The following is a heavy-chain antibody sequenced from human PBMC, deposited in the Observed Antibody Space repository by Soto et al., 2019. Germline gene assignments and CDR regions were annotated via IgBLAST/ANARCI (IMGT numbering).Heavy chain of an antibody. CDR1: GFTFSSYS. CDR2: ISSSSSYI. J-gene: IGHJ3*02. Sequence: GGSLRLSCAASGFTFSSYSMNWVRQAPGKGLEWVSSISSSSSYIYYADSVKGRFTISRDNAKNSLYLQMNSLRAEDTAVYYCARILVPAAAAKQENDAFDIWGQGTMVTVSS. D-gene: IGHD2-2*01. CDR3: ARILVPAAAAKQENDAFDI. V-gene: IGHV3-21*01.